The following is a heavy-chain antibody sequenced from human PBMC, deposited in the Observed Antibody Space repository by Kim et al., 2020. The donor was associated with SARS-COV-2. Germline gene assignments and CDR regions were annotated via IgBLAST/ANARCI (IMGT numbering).Heavy chain of an antibody. CDR2: IIPILGIA. J-gene: IGHJ4*02. CDR1: GGTFSSYA. CDR3: ARARQDFGVVMPIPPYYFDY. V-gene: IGHV1-69*04. D-gene: IGHD3-3*01. Sequence: SVKVSCKASGGTFSSYAISWVRQAPGQGLEWMGRIIPILGIANYAQKFQGRVTITADKSTSTAYMELSSLRSEDTAVYYCARARQDFGVVMPIPPYYFDYWGQGKLVTVSS.